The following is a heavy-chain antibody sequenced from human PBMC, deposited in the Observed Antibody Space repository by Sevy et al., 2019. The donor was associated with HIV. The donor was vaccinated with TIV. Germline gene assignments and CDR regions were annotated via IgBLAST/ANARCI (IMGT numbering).Heavy chain of an antibody. CDR1: GFTFDDYG. J-gene: IGHJ4*02. D-gene: IGHD1-1*01. Sequence: GGSLRLSCAASGFTFDDYGMGWVRQVPGRGLEWISGITWNGDYANYGDSVKGRFTISRDNAKNSLYLQMDSLTAEDTTLYYSGRDGGFQEGTALYPIWGQGTLVTVSS. V-gene: IGHV3-20*04. CDR2: ITWNGDYA. CDR3: GRDGGFQEGTALYPI.